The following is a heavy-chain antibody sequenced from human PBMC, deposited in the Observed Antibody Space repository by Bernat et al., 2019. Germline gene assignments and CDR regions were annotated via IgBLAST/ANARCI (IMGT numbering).Heavy chain of an antibody. J-gene: IGHJ4*02. V-gene: IGHV4-39*01. D-gene: IGHD6-13*01. CDR3: ARHRCSSPTHYFDS. CDR1: GGSISSSSYY. CDR2: TYYSGNT. Sequence: QLQLQESGPGLVKPSETLSLTCSVSGGSISSSSYYWGWIRQPPGKGLEWIGSTYYSGNTYYNPSLKSRVTISVDTSKNQFSLKLSSVTAADTAVYYCARHRCSSPTHYFDSWGQGTLVNVSS.